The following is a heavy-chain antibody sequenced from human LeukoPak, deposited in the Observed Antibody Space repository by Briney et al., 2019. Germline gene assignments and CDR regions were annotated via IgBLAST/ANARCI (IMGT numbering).Heavy chain of an antibody. J-gene: IGHJ4*02. CDR1: GGSISSGGYY. D-gene: IGHD4-17*01. CDR3: ARARSDGDYGDYFDY. Sequence: SETLSLTCTVSGGSISSGGYYWSWIRQPPGKGLEWIGYIYHSGSTYYNPSLKSRVTISVDRSKNQFSLKLSSVTAADTAVYYCARARSDGDYGDYFDYWGQGTLVTVSS. CDR2: IYHSGST. V-gene: IGHV4-30-2*01.